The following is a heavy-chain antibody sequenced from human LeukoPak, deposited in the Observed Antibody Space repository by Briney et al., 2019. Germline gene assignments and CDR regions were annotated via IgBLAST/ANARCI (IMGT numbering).Heavy chain of an antibody. CDR1: GFTFSSYA. V-gene: IGHV3-30*04. J-gene: IGHJ4*02. Sequence: GRSLRLSCAASGFTFSSYAMHWVRQAPGEGLEWVAVISYDGSNKYYADSVKGRFTISRDNSKNTLYLQMNSLRAEDTAVYYCARDRLSRDGYNPAGYFDYWGQGTLVTVSS. CDR3: ARDRLSRDGYNPAGYFDY. CDR2: ISYDGSNK. D-gene: IGHD5-24*01.